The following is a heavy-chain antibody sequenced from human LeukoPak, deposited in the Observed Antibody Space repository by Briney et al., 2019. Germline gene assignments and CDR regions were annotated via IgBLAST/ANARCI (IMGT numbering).Heavy chain of an antibody. Sequence: PGGSLRLSCAASGFTFSSYEMNWVRQAPGKGLEWVSYISSSSSTIYYADSVKGRFTISRDNAKNSLYLQMNSLRAEDTAVYYCARGAAVFDYWGQGTLVTVSS. V-gene: IGHV3-48*01. D-gene: IGHD6-13*01. CDR1: GFTFSSYE. CDR3: ARGAAVFDY. J-gene: IGHJ4*02. CDR2: ISSSSSTI.